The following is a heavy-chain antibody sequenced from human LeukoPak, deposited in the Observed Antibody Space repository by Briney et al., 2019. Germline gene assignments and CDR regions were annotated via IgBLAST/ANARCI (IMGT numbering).Heavy chain of an antibody. J-gene: IGHJ4*02. CDR2: TYYRSKWYN. D-gene: IGHD6-19*01. CDR1: GDSVSSNSAA. CDR3: AREKGARIAVAGTVDY. V-gene: IGHV6-1*01. Sequence: SQTLSLTCAISGDSVSSNSAAWNWIRQSPSRGLEWLGRTYYRSKWYNDYAVPVKSRITINPDTSKNQFSLQLNSVTPEDTAVYYCAREKGARIAVAGTVDYWGQGTLVTVSS.